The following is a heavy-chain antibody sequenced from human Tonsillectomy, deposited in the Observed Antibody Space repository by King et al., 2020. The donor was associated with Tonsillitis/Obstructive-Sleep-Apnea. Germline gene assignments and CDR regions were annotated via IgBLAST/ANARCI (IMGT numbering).Heavy chain of an antibody. CDR1: GYTFSSFA. D-gene: IGHD3-3*01. Sequence: VQLVESGSELKKPGASVKVSCKASGYTFSSFAMNWVRQAPGQGLEWMGWINTNTGNPTYAQGFTGRFVFSLDTSISTTYLQISSLKAEDTAVYYCARGAGDFWGGPINWFDPWGQGTLVTVSS. CDR2: INTNTGNP. J-gene: IGHJ5*02. CDR3: ARGAGDFWGGPINWFDP. V-gene: IGHV7-4-1*02.